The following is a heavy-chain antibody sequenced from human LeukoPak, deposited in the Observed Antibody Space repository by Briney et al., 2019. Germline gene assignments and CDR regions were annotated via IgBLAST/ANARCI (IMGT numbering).Heavy chain of an antibody. V-gene: IGHV1-8*01. CDR1: GYTFTSYD. D-gene: IGHD5-18*01. J-gene: IGHJ6*03. Sequence: ASVKVSCKASGYTFTSYDINWVRQAIGQGLEGMGWMNPNSGNTGYAQKFQGRVTITRNTSISTAYMELSSLRSEDTAVYYCARAQAGYSYGFYYYYYMDVWGKGTTVTVSS. CDR2: MNPNSGNT. CDR3: ARAQAGYSYGFYYYYYMDV.